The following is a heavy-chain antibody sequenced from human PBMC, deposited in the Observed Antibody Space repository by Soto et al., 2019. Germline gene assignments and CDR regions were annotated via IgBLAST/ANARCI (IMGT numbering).Heavy chain of an antibody. V-gene: IGHV4-59*08. CDR2: VHHSWGS. CDR3: ARQGFGPLHGLVDV. D-gene: IGHD3-10*01. CDR1: GGSISSYY. Sequence: QVQLQESGPGLVKPSETLSLSCTVSGGSISSYYWSWFRQSPGKRMEWIGYVHHSWGSSYNPSLQSGVVISLDTAKSQFSLKVTSVPATDTAVYYCARQGFGPLHGLVDVWGQGTTVTVSS. J-gene: IGHJ6*02.